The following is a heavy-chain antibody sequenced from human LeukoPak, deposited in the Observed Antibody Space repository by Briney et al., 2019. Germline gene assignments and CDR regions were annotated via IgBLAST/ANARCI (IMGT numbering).Heavy chain of an antibody. Sequence: KPSETLSLTCTVSGGSISSYYWSWIRQPPGKGLEWIGNIDYSGNTKYNPSLKSRVTISVDTSKNHFSLKLSSVTAADTAVYYCARWYYDSSGYRYFDYWGQGTLVIVSS. CDR2: IDYSGNT. CDR3: ARWYYDSSGYRYFDY. D-gene: IGHD3-22*01. CDR1: GGSISSYY. V-gene: IGHV4-59*12. J-gene: IGHJ4*02.